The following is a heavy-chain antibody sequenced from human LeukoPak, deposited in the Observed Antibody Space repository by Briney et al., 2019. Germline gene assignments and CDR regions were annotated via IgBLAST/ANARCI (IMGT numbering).Heavy chain of an antibody. V-gene: IGHV3-9*01. CDR3: AKNIASGGSYYSTVFDY. CDR2: ISWNSGSI. CDR1: GFTFDDYA. D-gene: IGHD1-26*01. Sequence: GGSLRLSCAASGFTFDDYAMHWVWQAPGKGLEWVSGISWNSGSIGYADSVKGRFTISRDNAKNSLYLQMNSLRAEDTALYYCAKNIASGGSYYSTVFDYWGQGTLVTVSS. J-gene: IGHJ4*02.